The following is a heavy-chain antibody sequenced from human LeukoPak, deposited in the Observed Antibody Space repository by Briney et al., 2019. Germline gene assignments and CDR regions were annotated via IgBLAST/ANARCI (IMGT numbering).Heavy chain of an antibody. CDR2: ISSSGSTI. Sequence: GGSLRLSCAASGFTFSSYEMNWVRQAPGKGLEWVSYISSSGSTIYYADSVKGRFTISRDNAKNSLYLQMNSLRAEDTAVYYCTTPTLSDSNYFYYMDVWGRGTTVTVSS. J-gene: IGHJ6*03. CDR1: GFTFSSYE. V-gene: IGHV3-48*03. CDR3: TTPTLSDSNYFYYMDV. D-gene: IGHD1-14*01.